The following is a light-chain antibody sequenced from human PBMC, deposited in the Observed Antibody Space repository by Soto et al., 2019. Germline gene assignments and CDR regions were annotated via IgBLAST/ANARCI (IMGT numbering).Light chain of an antibody. Sequence: IVLTQSPGTLSVSPGERATLSCRASQSISSTYLAWYQQKPGQAPRLLIYGSSTRATGIPDRFSGSGSGTDFTLTISRLEPEDLAVYYCQQYIASPTFGQGTKVEIK. V-gene: IGKV3-20*01. J-gene: IGKJ1*01. CDR1: QSISSTY. CDR2: GSS. CDR3: QQYIASPT.